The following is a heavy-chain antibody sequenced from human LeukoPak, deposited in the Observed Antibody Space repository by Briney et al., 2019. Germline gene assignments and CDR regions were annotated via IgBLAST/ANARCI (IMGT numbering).Heavy chain of an antibody. CDR1: GGSISSSNW. J-gene: IGHJ4*02. V-gene: IGHV4-4*02. CDR3: ARDLHYYDSSGYYGFFDY. D-gene: IGHD3-22*01. Sequence: PSETLSLTCAVSGGSISSSNWWSWVRQPPGKGLEWIGEIYHSGSTNYNPSLKSRVTISVDKSKNQFSLKLSSVTAADTAVYYCARDLHYYDSSGYYGFFDYWGQGILVTVSS. CDR2: IYHSGST.